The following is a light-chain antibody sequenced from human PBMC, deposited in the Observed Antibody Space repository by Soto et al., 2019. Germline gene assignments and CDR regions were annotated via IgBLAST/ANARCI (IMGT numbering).Light chain of an antibody. CDR3: QTWGNGIRV. V-gene: IGLV4-69*01. J-gene: IGLJ3*02. CDR2: LNSDGSH. Sequence: QLVLTQSPSASASLGASVKLACTLSSGHSSNPIAWHQLQPEKGPRYLMKLNSDGSHSKGDGIPDRFSGSSSGAERYLTISSLQSEDEADYYCQTWGNGIRVFGGGTKLTVL. CDR1: SGHSSNP.